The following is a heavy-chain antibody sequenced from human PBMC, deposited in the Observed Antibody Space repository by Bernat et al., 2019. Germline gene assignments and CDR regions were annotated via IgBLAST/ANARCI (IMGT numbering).Heavy chain of an antibody. CDR3: ATPWRATYYYGSSGYYGWDAFDS. CDR2: VYSSGST. J-gene: IGHJ3*02. D-gene: IGHD3-22*01. V-gene: IGHV4-39*01. CDR1: AGSISSNNYF. Sequence: QVQLQESGPGLVKPSETLSLTCTVSAGSISSNNYFWCWIREPSGKGLEWIGRVYSSGSTYYNPSLKGRVTISVDTCKSQCSMRRSSVTAAETAVYYCATPWRATYYYGSSGYYGWDAFDSWGQGTMVTVSS.